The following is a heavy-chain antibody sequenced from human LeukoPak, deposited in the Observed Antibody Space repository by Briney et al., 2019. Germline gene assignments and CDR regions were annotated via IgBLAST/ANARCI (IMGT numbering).Heavy chain of an antibody. D-gene: IGHD6-13*01. J-gene: IGHJ1*01. Sequence: PGESLKISCKGSGYSFTSYWIGWVRQMPGKGLEWMGIIYPGDSDTRYSPSFQGQVTISADKSISTAYLQWSSLKASDTAMYYCARRGSSWSQNEYFQHWGQGTLVTVSS. CDR2: IYPGDSDT. CDR3: ARRGSSWSQNEYFQH. V-gene: IGHV5-51*01. CDR1: GYSFTSYW.